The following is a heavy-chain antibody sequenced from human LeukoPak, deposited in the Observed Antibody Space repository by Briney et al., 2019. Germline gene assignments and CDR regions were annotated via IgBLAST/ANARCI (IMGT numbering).Heavy chain of an antibody. D-gene: IGHD6-13*01. CDR2: ISYDGSNK. J-gene: IGHJ4*02. Sequence: GGSLRLSCAASGFTFSSYAMHWVRQAPGKGLEWVAVISYDGSNKYYADSVKGRFTIPRDNSKNTLYLQMNSLRAEDTAVYYCARHLAGGSSWYINYWGQGTLVTVSS. CDR3: ARHLAGGSSWYINY. V-gene: IGHV3-30-3*01. CDR1: GFTFSSYA.